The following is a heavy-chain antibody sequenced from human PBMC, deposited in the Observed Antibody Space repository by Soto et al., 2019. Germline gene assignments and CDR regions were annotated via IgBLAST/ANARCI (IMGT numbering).Heavy chain of an antibody. Sequence: QVQLVESGGGVVQPGRSLRLSCAASGFSFSDFGMNWVRQAPGKGLEWVAIISYDGSDQYYANTVKGRFTISRDNSRNTLFLQVSSLRTDDTAVYFCVKERSPRSGWAKKGPFDSWGQGTLVTVSS. J-gene: IGHJ4*02. CDR3: VKERSPRSGWAKKGPFDS. CDR1: GFSFSDFG. D-gene: IGHD6-19*01. CDR2: ISYDGSDQ. V-gene: IGHV3-30*18.